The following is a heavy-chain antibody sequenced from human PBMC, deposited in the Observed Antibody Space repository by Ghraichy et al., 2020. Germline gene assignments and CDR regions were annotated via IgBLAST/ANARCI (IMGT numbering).Heavy chain of an antibody. CDR3: ARENGADYYDSSGYYD. Sequence: GGSLRLSCAASGFTFSSYSMNWVRQAPVKGLEWVSSISSSSSYIYYADSVKGRFTISRDNAKNSLYLQMNSLRAEDTAVYYCARENGADYYDSSGYYDWGQGTLVTVSS. V-gene: IGHV3-21*01. CDR2: ISSSSSYI. J-gene: IGHJ4*02. D-gene: IGHD3-22*01. CDR1: GFTFSSYS.